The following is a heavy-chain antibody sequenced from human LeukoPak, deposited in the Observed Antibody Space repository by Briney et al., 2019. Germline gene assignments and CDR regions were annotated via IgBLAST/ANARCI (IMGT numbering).Heavy chain of an antibody. CDR1: GFTFSSYA. CDR3: AKEVWFGELTAEYFQH. V-gene: IGHV3-23*01. CDR2: ISGSGGST. Sequence: GGSLRLSCAASGFTFSSYAMSWVRQAPGKGLEWVSAISGSGGSTYYADSVKGRFTISRDNSKNTLYLQMNSLRAEDTAVYYCAKEVWFGELTAEYFQHWGQGTLVTVSS. J-gene: IGHJ1*01. D-gene: IGHD3-10*01.